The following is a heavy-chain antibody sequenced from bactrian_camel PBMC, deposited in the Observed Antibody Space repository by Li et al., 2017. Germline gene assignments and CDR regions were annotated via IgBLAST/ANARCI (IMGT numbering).Heavy chain of an antibody. Sequence: VQLVESGGSSVQTGGSLRLSCAASGFTFSANDMSWVRRAPGKGLEWVSAINRDASSTYYVDSVKDRFTISQDSAKNTVLLQMNNLKPEDTAKYYCAARWEYGTPWCDPAYEYDHWGQGTQVTVS. CDR3: AARWEYGTPWCDPAYEYDH. D-gene: IGHD6*01. J-gene: IGHJ4*01. CDR1: GFTFSAND. CDR2: INRDASST. V-gene: IGHV3S40*01.